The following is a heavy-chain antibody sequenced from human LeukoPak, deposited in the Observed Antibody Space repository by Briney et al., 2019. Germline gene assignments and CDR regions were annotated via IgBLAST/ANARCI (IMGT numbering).Heavy chain of an antibody. CDR3: ATKRLNSSGYYSLDY. V-gene: IGHV1-69*13. J-gene: IGHJ4*02. CDR1: GGTFSSYA. D-gene: IGHD3-22*01. Sequence: SVKVSCKASGGTFSSYAINWVRQAPGQGLEWMGGIIPIFGTANYAQKFQGRVTITADESTSTAYMELSSLRSEDTAVYYCATKRLNSSGYYSLDYWGQGTLVTVSS. CDR2: IIPIFGTA.